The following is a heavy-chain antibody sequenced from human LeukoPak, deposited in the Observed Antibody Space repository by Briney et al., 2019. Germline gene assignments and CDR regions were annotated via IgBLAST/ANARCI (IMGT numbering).Heavy chain of an antibody. Sequence: GGSLRLSCAASGFTFSSYWMSWVRQAPGKGLEWVANIKQDGSEKYYVDSVKGRFTISRDNGKTSLYLQMNSLRVEDTAVYYCAKPITVSGATDGFDIWGQGTMVTVSS. CDR3: AKPITVSGATDGFDI. D-gene: IGHD3-3*01. V-gene: IGHV3-7*01. CDR1: GFTFSSYW. CDR2: IKQDGSEK. J-gene: IGHJ3*02.